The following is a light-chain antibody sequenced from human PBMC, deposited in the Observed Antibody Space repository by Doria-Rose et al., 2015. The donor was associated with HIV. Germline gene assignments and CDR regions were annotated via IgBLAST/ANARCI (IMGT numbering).Light chain of an antibody. J-gene: IGLJ3*02. CDR2: EVA. CDR3: TTYAGANILV. CDR1: SGDVGAYNY. Sequence: GQSVTISCTGTSGDVGAYNYVSWYQQYPYKAPKLMIFEVAKRPPGVPDRFSGSKSGNTASLTVSGLQVEDEADYYCTTYAGANILVFGGG. V-gene: IGLV2-8*01.